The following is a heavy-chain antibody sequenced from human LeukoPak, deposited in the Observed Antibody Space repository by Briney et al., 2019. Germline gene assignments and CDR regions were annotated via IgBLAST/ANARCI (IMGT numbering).Heavy chain of an antibody. CDR1: GYTFTSYG. CDR3: ARDKCSSTSCHDDDAFDI. V-gene: IGHV1-18*01. Sequence: GASVTVSCTASGYTFTSYGISWVRQAPGQGLEWMGWISAYNGNTNYAQKLQGRVTMTTDTSTSTAYMELRSLRSDDTAVYYCARDKCSSTSCHDDDAFDIWGQGTMVTVPS. J-gene: IGHJ3*02. D-gene: IGHD2-2*01. CDR2: ISAYNGNT.